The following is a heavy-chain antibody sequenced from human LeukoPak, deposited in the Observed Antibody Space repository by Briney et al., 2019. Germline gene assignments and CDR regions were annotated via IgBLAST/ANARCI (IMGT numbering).Heavy chain of an antibody. J-gene: IGHJ6*03. D-gene: IGHD2-15*01. CDR2: ISYDGSNK. CDR3: AKVGSGTAPGYYYYYMDV. V-gene: IGHV3-30*18. Sequence: PGRSLRFSCAASGFTFSSYGMHWVRQAPGKGLEWVAVISYDGSNKYYADSAKGRFTISRDNSKNTLYLQMNSLRAEDTAVYYCAKVGSGTAPGYYYYYMDVWGRGTTVTVSS. CDR1: GFTFSSYG.